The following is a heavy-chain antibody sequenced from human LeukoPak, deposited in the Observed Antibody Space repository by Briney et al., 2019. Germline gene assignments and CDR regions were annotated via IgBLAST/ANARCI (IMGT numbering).Heavy chain of an antibody. V-gene: IGHV4-34*01. CDR1: GGSFSGYY. Sequence: PSETLSLTCAVYGGSFSGYYWSWIRQPPGKGLEWIGEINYSGSTNHNPSLKSRVTISVDTSKNQFSLKLSSVTAADTAVYYCARGRYSPYYYYYMDVWGKGTTVTVSS. J-gene: IGHJ6*03. CDR3: ARGRYSPYYYYYMDV. D-gene: IGHD3-9*01. CDR2: INYSGST.